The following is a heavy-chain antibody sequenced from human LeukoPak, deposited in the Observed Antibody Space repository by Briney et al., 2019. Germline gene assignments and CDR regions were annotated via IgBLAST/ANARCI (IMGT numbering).Heavy chain of an antibody. V-gene: IGHV1-69*04. CDR3: ARGSSSWHFDY. Sequence: ASVKVSCKASGGTFSSYAISWVRQAPGQGLEWMGRIIPILGIANYAQKFQGRVTITADKSTSTAYMELSSLRSEDTAVYYCARGSSSWHFDYWGQGTLVTLSS. CDR1: GGTFSSYA. D-gene: IGHD6-13*01. J-gene: IGHJ4*02. CDR2: IIPILGIA.